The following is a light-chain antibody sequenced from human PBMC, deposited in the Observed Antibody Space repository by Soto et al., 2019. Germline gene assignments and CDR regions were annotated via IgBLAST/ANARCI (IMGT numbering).Light chain of an antibody. CDR1: QNISSY. CDR3: QQSYSTLWT. V-gene: IGKV1-39*01. CDR2: AAS. Sequence: IQMTQSPSSLSASLGDRVTTTCRARQNISSYLNWYQQKPGKAPKFLIYAASSLQSGVPSRFSGSGSGTDFTLTISSLQPEDVATYYCQQSYSTLWTFGQGTKVEIK. J-gene: IGKJ1*01.